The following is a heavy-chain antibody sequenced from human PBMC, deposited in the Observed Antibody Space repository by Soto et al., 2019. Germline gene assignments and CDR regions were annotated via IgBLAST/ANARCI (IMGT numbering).Heavy chain of an antibody. V-gene: IGHV2-5*02. CDR2: IYWDDDK. CDR3: AHIDTSMALDY. D-gene: IGHD5-18*01. J-gene: IGHJ4*02. CDR1: GCSLINQGVC. Sequence: ASCRTLVNPTKTLTLTCTFSGCSLINQGVCVGWIRQPPGKALECLALIYWDDDKRYSPSLESRLTITKDTSKNQVLLTMTNMDPVDTATYFCAHIDTSMALDYWGQGTLVTVS.